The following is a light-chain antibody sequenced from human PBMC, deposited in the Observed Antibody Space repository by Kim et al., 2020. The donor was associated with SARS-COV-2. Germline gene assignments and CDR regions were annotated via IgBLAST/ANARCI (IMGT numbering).Light chain of an antibody. CDR3: QQYGSAPRT. Sequence: SPGDRATLSGRASQSDRHIDLAWYQQKPGQAPRLLIYGASSRATGIPDRCSGSGSGTDFTLSISRLEPEDFAVYYCQQYGSAPRTFGQGTKLEI. J-gene: IGKJ2*01. CDR1: QSDRHID. CDR2: GAS. V-gene: IGKV3-20*01.